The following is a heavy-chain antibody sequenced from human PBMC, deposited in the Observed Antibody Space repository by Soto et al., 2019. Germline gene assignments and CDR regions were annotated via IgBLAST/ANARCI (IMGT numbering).Heavy chain of an antibody. D-gene: IGHD2-2*01. V-gene: IGHV5-10-1*01. CDR2: IDPIDSYT. Sequence: PGESLKISCKGSGYSFTSYWISWVRQMPGKGLEWMGRIDPIDSYTPYSPSFQGHVTISADKSISTAYLQWSSLKASDTAMYYCARRYCSSASCPRNYYGMDVWGQGTTVTVSS. CDR3: ARRYCSSASCPRNYYGMDV. CDR1: GYSFTSYW. J-gene: IGHJ6*02.